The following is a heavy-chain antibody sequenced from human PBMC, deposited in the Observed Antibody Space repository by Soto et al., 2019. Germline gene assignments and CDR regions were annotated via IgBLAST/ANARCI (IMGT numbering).Heavy chain of an antibody. CDR2: ISYDGSNN. CDR3: SRDPGRTGVHYYGMDV. J-gene: IGHJ6*02. D-gene: IGHD2-2*01. CDR1: GFTFSNYA. V-gene: IGHV3-30-3*01. Sequence: GGSLRLSCAASGFTFSNYAMHWVRQAPGKGLEWLAVISYDGSNNYNADSVKGRFTISRDISKNTLYLQMSDLRAEDTAVYYCSRDPGRTGVHYYGMDVWGQGTTVTVSS.